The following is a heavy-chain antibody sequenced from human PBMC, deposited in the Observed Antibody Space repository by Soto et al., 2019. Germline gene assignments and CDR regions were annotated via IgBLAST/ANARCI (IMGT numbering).Heavy chain of an antibody. D-gene: IGHD1-20*01. CDR1: GYTFTSYG. Sequence: QVQLVQSGAEVKKPGASVKVSCKASGYTFTSYGISWVRQAPGQGLEWMGWISAYNGNTNYAQKHQGRGTITTNTSKRTAYMELRSLRSDDTDVYYCARYPRYLHPRSYYYGMDVWGQGTTVTVSS. J-gene: IGHJ6*02. CDR3: ARYPRYLHPRSYYYGMDV. CDR2: ISAYNGNT. V-gene: IGHV1-18*04.